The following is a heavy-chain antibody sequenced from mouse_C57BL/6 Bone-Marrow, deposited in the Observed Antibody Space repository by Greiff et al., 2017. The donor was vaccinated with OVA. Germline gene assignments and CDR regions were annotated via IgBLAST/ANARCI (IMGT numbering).Heavy chain of an antibody. D-gene: IGHD2-3*01. Sequence: QVQLQQPGAELVRPGTSVKLSCKASGYTFTSYWMHWVKQRPGQGLEWIGVIDPSDSYTNYNQKFKGKATLTVDTSSSTAYMQLSSLTSEDSAVYYCASYDDYWGQGTTLTVSS. CDR2: IDPSDSYT. V-gene: IGHV1-59*01. J-gene: IGHJ2*01. CDR3: ASYDDY. CDR1: GYTFTSYW.